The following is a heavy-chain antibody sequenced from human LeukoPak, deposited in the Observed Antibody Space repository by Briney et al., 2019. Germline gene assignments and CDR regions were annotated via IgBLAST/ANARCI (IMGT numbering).Heavy chain of an antibody. Sequence: PGGSLRLSCAASGFTFSSYGMHWVRQAPGKGLEWVAVIWYDGSNKYYADSVKGRFAISRDNSKNTLCLQMNSLRAEDTVVYYCARLGFDPWGQGTLVTVSS. J-gene: IGHJ5*02. CDR2: IWYDGSNK. CDR3: ARLGFDP. V-gene: IGHV3-33*01. CDR1: GFTFSSYG.